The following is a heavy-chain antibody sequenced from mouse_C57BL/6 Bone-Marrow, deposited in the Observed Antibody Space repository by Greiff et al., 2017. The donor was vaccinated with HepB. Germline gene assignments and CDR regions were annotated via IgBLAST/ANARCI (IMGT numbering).Heavy chain of an antibody. CDR1: GYTFTSYW. V-gene: IGHV1-50*01. J-gene: IGHJ2*01. CDR2: IDPSDSYT. D-gene: IGHD1-1*01. Sequence: VQLKQPGAELVKPGASVKLSCKASGYTFTSYWMQWVKQRPGQGLEWIGEIDPSDSYTNYNQKFKGKATLTVDTSSSTAYMQLSSLTSEDSAVYYCARGVTVVAPYWGQGTTLTVSS. CDR3: ARGVTVVAPY.